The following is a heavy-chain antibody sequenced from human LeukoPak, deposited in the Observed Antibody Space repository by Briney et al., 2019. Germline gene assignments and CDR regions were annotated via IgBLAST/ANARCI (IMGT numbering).Heavy chain of an antibody. Sequence: PGGSLRLSCAASGFTFSSYSMNWVRQAPGKGLECVSSISSSSSSMYYADSVKDRFTISRDNAKNSLYLQMNSLRAEDTAVCYCARVFRGQHYYFDSWGQGTLVTVSS. V-gene: IGHV3-21*01. CDR2: ISSSSSSM. CDR1: GFTFSSYS. CDR3: ARVFRGQHYYFDS. J-gene: IGHJ4*02. D-gene: IGHD2-2*01.